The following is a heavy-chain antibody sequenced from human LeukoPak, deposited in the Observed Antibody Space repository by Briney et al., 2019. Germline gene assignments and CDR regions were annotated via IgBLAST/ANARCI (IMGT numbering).Heavy chain of an antibody. V-gene: IGHV4-59*01. D-gene: IGHD5-24*01. J-gene: IGHJ4*02. CDR1: GGSISSYY. CDR3: ARVSARNGYTLDY. Sequence: KSSETLSLTCTVSGGSISSYYCSWIRQPPGKGLEWGGYIYYSGSTNYNPSLKSRVTIAVETSKNQFSLKLSSVTAAETAVTYRARVSARNGYTLDYWGQGTLVTVSS. CDR2: IYYSGST.